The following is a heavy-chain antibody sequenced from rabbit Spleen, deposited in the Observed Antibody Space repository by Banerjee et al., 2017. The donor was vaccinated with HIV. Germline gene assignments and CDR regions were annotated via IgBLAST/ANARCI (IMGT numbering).Heavy chain of an antibody. Sequence: QSLEESGGDLVKPGASLTLTCTASGFSFSSSDYMCWVRQAPGKGLEWIACIAAGSSGNTYYASWAKGRFTISKTSSTTVTLQMTSLTAADTATYFCARFYAGYGDFGYAAMWGPGTLVTVS. D-gene: IGHD7-1*01. CDR2: IAAGSSGNT. CDR1: GFSFSSSDY. J-gene: IGHJ4*01. CDR3: ARFYAGYGDFGYAAM. V-gene: IGHV1S40*01.